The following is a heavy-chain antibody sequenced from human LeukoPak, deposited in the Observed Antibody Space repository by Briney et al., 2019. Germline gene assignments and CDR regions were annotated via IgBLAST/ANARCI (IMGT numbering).Heavy chain of an antibody. J-gene: IGHJ4*02. D-gene: IGHD3-16*01. V-gene: IGHV3-74*01. Sequence: GGSLRLSCAASGLTISGSWIHWVRQVPGKGLMWVSRLASDENNRIYADSVKGRFTISRDNAKNTLFLQMNSLRVEDTGFYYCARDAGWGRLDSWGQGALVTVSS. CDR2: LASDENNR. CDR3: ARDAGWGRLDS. CDR1: GLTISGSW.